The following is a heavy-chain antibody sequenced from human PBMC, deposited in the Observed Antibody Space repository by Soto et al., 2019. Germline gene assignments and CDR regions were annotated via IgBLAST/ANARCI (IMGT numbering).Heavy chain of an antibody. D-gene: IGHD2-15*01. CDR3: ATSVHCSGGSCYSDY. V-gene: IGHV1-69*06. Sequence: SVKVSCKASGGTFSSYSISWVRQAPGQGLEWMGGIIPIFGTANYAQKFQGRVTMTEDTSTDTAYMELSSLRSEDTAVYYCATSVHCSGGSCYSDYWGQGTLVTVSS. CDR2: IIPIFGTA. J-gene: IGHJ4*02. CDR1: GGTFSSYS.